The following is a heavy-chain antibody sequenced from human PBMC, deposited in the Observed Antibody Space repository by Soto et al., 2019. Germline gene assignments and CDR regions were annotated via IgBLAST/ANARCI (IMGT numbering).Heavy chain of an antibody. CDR2: IYYSGST. J-gene: IGHJ4*02. V-gene: IGHV4-59*01. Sequence: PSETLSLTCTVSGGSISSYYWSWIRQPPGKGLEWIGYIYYSGSTNYNPSLKSRVTISVDTSKNQFSLKLSSVTAADTAVYYCARVWLAGGGYDYIDYWGQGTMVTVSS. D-gene: IGHD5-12*01. CDR3: ARVWLAGGGYDYIDY. CDR1: GGSISSYY.